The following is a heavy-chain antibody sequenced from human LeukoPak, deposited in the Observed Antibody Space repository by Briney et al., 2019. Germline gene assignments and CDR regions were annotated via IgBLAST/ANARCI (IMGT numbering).Heavy chain of an antibody. Sequence: SETLSLTCTVSGGSVSSGSYYWSWIRQPPGKGLEWIGYIYYSGSTYYNPSLKSRVIISADTSKNQFSLKLSSVTAADTAVYYCARVPGRSPGDDAFDIWGQGTMVTVSS. D-gene: IGHD1-26*01. CDR1: GGSVSSGSYY. CDR2: IYYSGST. CDR3: ARVPGRSPGDDAFDI. V-gene: IGHV4-30-4*01. J-gene: IGHJ3*02.